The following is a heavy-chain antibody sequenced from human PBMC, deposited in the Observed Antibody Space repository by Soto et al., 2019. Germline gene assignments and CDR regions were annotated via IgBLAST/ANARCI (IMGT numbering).Heavy chain of an antibody. CDR3: XRRYAPRYSSGNNHFDL. J-gene: IGHJ4*02. D-gene: IGHD6-19*01. CDR2: INHSGSP. V-gene: IGHV4-39*01. Sequence: SETLSLTCNVSTGFIFSHSYYWAWIRQPPGKGLEWIGTINHSGSPYHNPSLKSRVTISVDSSKNQFSLTLTSVTVADTAVYYCXRRYAPRYSSGNNHFDLWGQGTLVTVSS. CDR1: TGFIFSHSYY.